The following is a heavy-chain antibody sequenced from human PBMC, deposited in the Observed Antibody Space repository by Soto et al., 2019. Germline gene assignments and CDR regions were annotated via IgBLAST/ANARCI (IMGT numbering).Heavy chain of an antibody. CDR1: GYTCTSYG. CDR3: ARLGRSPSYYYYGMDV. J-gene: IGHJ6*02. D-gene: IGHD7-27*01. V-gene: IGHV1-18*01. Sequence: ASVNVSCKASGYTCTSYGISWVRQAPGQGLEWMGWISAYNGNTNYAQKLQGRVTMTTDTSTSTAYMELRSLRSDDTAVYYCARLGRSPSYYYYGMDVWGQGTTVTVSS. CDR2: ISAYNGNT.